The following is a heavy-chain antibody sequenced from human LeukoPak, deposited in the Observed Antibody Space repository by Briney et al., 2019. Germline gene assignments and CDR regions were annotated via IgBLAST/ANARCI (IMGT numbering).Heavy chain of an antibody. D-gene: IGHD3-22*01. V-gene: IGHV3-66*01. Sequence: PGGSLRLSCAVSGFTVSSNYMNWVRQAPGKGLEWVSVIYSGGSTYYADSVKGRFTISRDNSKNTLYLQMNSLRAEDTAVYYCYSMIVVEIRVINDYWGQGTLVTVSS. J-gene: IGHJ4*02. CDR3: YSMIVVEIRVINDY. CDR1: GFTVSSNY. CDR2: IYSGGST.